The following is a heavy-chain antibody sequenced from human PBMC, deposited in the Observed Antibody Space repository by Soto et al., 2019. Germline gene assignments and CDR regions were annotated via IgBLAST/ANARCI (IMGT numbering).Heavy chain of an antibody. Sequence: QVQLEQSGAEVKKPGASVKVSCKASGYFFSGYHMHWVRQAPGQGLEWMGWINADSGSTNYAQNFQGRVTMTRDTSITTAYMELSRLRSDDTAVYYCARADLPVAADYGMAVWGQGTTVTVSS. CDR3: ARADLPVAADYGMAV. V-gene: IGHV1-2*02. J-gene: IGHJ6*02. CDR2: INADSGST. D-gene: IGHD6-19*01. CDR1: GYFFSGYH.